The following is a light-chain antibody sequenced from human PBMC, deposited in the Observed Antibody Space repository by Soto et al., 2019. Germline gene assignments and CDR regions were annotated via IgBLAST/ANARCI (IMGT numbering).Light chain of an antibody. V-gene: IGLV2-23*01. CDR3: FSYAGTTNVA. CDR2: EGS. Sequence: QSVLTQRASVSGSPGQSITIPCTGTSIDVGSYDLVSWYQQHPGKAPKLMIYEGSQRPSGVSNRFSGSKSGNTASLTIFGLQADDEADYYCFSYAGTTNVAFGTGTKVTVL. CDR1: SIDVGSYDL. J-gene: IGLJ1*01.